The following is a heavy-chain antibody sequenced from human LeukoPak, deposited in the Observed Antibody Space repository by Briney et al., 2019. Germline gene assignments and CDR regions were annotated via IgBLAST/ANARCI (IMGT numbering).Heavy chain of an antibody. J-gene: IGHJ4*02. CDR1: GFTFDDYG. CDR3: AAPNGGSLSFDS. V-gene: IGHV3-23*01. Sequence: PGGSLRLSCAASGFTFDDYGMSWVRQAPGKGLEWVSAISGSGDSTYYADSVEGRFTISRDSSKNTLYLQMNSLRDEDTAVYYCAAPNGGSLSFDSWGQGTLVTVSS. D-gene: IGHD7-27*01. CDR2: ISGSGDST.